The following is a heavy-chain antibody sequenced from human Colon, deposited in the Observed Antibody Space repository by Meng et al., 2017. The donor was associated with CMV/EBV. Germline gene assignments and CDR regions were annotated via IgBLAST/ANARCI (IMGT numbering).Heavy chain of an antibody. CDR2: IRHVASDK. V-gene: IGHV3-30*02. J-gene: IGHJ4*02. CDR1: GFTFSDYG. D-gene: IGHD2-15*01. Sequence: GGSLRLSCTASGFTFSDYGMHWVRQTPGTGLEWVTYIRHVASDKYYADSVRGRFTISRDNSKNTLYLQMNNLRPEDTAVYYCAKDIGTWTRGYYFDYWGQGTLVTVSS. CDR3: AKDIGTWTRGYYFDY.